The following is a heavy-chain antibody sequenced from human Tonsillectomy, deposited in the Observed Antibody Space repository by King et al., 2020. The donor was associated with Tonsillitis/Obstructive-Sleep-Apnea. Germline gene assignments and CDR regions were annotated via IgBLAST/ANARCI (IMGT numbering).Heavy chain of an antibody. CDR2: ISWNSGSI. CDR3: AKVLITSAIPSQFDAFDI. Sequence: VQLVESGGGLVQPGRSLRLSCAASGFTFDDYAMHWVRQAPGKGLEWVSGISWNSGSIGYADSVKGRFTISRDNAKNSLYLQMNSLRAEDTALYYCAKVLITSAIPSQFDAFDIWGQGTMVTVSA. V-gene: IGHV3-9*01. J-gene: IGHJ3*02. D-gene: IGHD2-2*02. CDR1: GFTFDDYA.